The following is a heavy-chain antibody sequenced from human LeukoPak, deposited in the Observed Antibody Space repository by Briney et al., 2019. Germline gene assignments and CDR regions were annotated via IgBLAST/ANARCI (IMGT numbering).Heavy chain of an antibody. CDR3: AREGYSSSWYYFDY. Sequence: SETLSLTCTVSGGSISSYYWSWIRQPAGKGLEWIGRIYTSGSTNYNPSLKSRVTIPVDKSKNQFSLKLSSVTAADTAVYYCAREGYSSSWYYFDYWGQGTLVTVSS. CDR1: GGSISSYY. CDR2: IYTSGST. V-gene: IGHV4-4*07. J-gene: IGHJ4*02. D-gene: IGHD6-13*01.